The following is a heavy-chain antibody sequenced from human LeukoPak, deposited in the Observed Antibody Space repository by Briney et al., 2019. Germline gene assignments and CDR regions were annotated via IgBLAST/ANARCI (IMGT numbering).Heavy chain of an antibody. CDR3: AKDSSGYSDYFDY. Sequence: GGSLRLSCAASGFTFSSYAMNWVRQAPGKGLEWVSAISGSGGNTYYADSVKGRFTISRDNSKNTLYLQMNSLRAEDTAVYYCAKDSSGYSDYFDYWGQGTLVTVSS. J-gene: IGHJ4*02. D-gene: IGHD3-22*01. V-gene: IGHV3-23*01. CDR2: ISGSGGNT. CDR1: GFTFSSYA.